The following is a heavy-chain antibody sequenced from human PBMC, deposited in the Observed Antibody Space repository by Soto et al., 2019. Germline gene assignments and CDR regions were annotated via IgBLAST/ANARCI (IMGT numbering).Heavy chain of an antibody. CDR1: GWSFIAYF. CDR2: INHRGST. Sequence: SETLSLTCAFYGWSFIAYFWTWILQPPVKGLEWIGEINHRGSTNYSPSLKSRVTISVDTSKNQFSLKLSSVTAADTAVYYCAKCVRDNDDFDIWGQGTMVTVS. V-gene: IGHV4-34*01. J-gene: IGHJ3*02. CDR3: AKCVRDNDDFDI.